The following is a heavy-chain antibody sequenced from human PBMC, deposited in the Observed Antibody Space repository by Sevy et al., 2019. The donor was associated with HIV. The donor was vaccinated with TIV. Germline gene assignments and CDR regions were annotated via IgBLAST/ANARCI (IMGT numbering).Heavy chain of an antibody. Sequence: GGSLRLSCAASGFTFSSYAMSWVRQAPGKGLEWVSAISGSGGSTYYADSVKGRFIISRDNSKNTLYLQMNSLRAEDTAVYYCAKDVDIVVVPAAIKGYYYYGMDVWGQGTTVTVSS. J-gene: IGHJ6*02. CDR3: AKDVDIVVVPAAIKGYYYYGMDV. V-gene: IGHV3-23*01. CDR1: GFTFSSYA. CDR2: ISGSGGST. D-gene: IGHD2-2*02.